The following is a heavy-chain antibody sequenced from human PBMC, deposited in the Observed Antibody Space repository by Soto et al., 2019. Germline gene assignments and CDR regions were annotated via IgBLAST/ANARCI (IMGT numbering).Heavy chain of an antibody. CDR2: IYYSGST. J-gene: IGHJ5*02. V-gene: IGHV4-31*11. CDR3: ARSVFP. Sequence: SETLSLTCGVSGDSISNSRFYWAWIRQPPGEGLEWIGYIYYSGSTYYNPSLKSRVTISVDTSKNQFSLKLSSATAADTAVYYCARSVFPWGQGTLVTVSS. CDR1: GDSISNSRFY.